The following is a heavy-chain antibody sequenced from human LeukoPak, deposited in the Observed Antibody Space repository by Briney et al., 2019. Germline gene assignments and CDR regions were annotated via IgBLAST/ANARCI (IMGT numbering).Heavy chain of an antibody. CDR2: INHSGST. D-gene: IGHD6-19*01. V-gene: IGHV4-34*01. J-gene: IGHJ5*02. CDR1: GGSISSYY. Sequence: PSETLSLTCTVSGGSISSYYWSWIRQPPGKGLEWIGEINHSGSTNYNPSLKSRVTISVDTSKNQFSLKLSSVTAAGTAVYYCARGIKSSGWYNWFDPWGQGTLVTVSS. CDR3: ARGIKSSGWYNWFDP.